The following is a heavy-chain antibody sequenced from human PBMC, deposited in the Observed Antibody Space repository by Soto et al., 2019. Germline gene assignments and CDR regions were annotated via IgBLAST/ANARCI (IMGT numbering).Heavy chain of an antibody. CDR1: GFTFNSYA. J-gene: IGHJ4*02. CDR3: AKDHSSGRALRWTVACTSEY. Sequence: GGSLRLSCAASGFTFNSYAISWVRQAPGKGLEWVSAISGSGGSTYYAGSVKGRFTISRDNSENTLYLQMNSLRAEDTAVYYCAKDHSSGRALRWTVACTSEYWDQGTLVAVST. CDR2: ISGSGGST. V-gene: IGHV3-23*01. D-gene: IGHD6-19*01.